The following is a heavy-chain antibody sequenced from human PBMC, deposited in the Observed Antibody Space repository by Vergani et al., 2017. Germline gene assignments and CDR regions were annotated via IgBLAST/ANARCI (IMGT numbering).Heavy chain of an antibody. J-gene: IGHJ5*02. D-gene: IGHD3-10*01. V-gene: IGHV4-38-2*01. CDR1: GYSITSGDY. Sequence: QVQLLESGPGLLKPSETLSLTCSVSGYSITSGDYWGWIRQPPGRGLEWIGSIYHTGSAYYNPSLKSRVNVSVDTSMNQVSLKLNSVTAADTAVYYCVRTVALWLGETKDGGWFDPWGQGTLVTVTS. CDR2: IYHTGSA. CDR3: VRTVALWLGETKDGGWFDP.